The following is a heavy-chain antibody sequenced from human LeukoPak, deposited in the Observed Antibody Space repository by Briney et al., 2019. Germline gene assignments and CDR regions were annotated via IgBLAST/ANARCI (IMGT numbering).Heavy chain of an antibody. CDR1: GYTFTSYG. V-gene: IGHV1-18*01. CDR2: ISAYNGNT. Sequence: ASVKVSCKASGYTFTSYGISWVRQAPGRGLEWMGWISAYNGNTNYAQKLQGRVTMTTDTSTSTAYMELRSLRSEDTAVYYCARDPEVRFPDGWGQGTLVTVSS. D-gene: IGHD3-3*01. J-gene: IGHJ4*02. CDR3: ARDPEVRFPDG.